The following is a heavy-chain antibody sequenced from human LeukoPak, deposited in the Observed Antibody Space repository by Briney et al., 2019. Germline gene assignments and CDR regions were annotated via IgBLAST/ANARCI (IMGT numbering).Heavy chain of an antibody. V-gene: IGHV1-69*13. CDR3: ARDWRIAAARDYYGMDV. CDR2: IIPIFGTA. D-gene: IGHD6-13*01. J-gene: IGHJ6*02. Sequence: SVKVSCKACGGTFSSYAISWVRQAPGQGLEWMGGIIPIFGTANYAQKFQGRVTITADESTSTAYMELSSLRSEDTAVYYCARDWRIAAARDYYGMDVWGQGTTVTVSS. CDR1: GGTFSSYA.